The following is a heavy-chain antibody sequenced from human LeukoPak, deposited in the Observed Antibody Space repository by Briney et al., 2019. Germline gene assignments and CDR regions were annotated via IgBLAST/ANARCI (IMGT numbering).Heavy chain of an antibody. Sequence: PSETLSLTCTVSGGSISSGRYFWSWLRQPAGKGLVWIGRIYTSGSTNYNPSLKSRVTISVDTSKNQFSLKLSSVTAADTAVYYCARVVTGTTSWFDPWGQGTLVTVSS. CDR2: IYTSGST. D-gene: IGHD1-1*01. V-gene: IGHV4-61*02. CDR3: ARVVTGTTSWFDP. CDR1: GGSISSGRYF. J-gene: IGHJ5*02.